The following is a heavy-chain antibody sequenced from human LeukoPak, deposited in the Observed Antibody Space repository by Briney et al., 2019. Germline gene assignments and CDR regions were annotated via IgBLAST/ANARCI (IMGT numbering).Heavy chain of an antibody. CDR1: GFTVSSNS. Sequence: AGGSLRLSCTVSGFTVSSNSMSWVRQAPGKGLEWVSSISSSSYIYYADSVKGRFTISRDNAKNSLYLQMNSLRAEDTAVYYCARVAEYYYDSSGYYLPNYYYYMDVWGKGTTVTISS. V-gene: IGHV3-21*04. D-gene: IGHD3-22*01. CDR3: ARVAEYYYDSSGYYLPNYYYYMDV. J-gene: IGHJ6*03. CDR2: ISSSSYI.